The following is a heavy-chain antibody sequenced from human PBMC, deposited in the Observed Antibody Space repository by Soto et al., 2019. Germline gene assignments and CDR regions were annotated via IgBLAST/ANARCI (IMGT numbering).Heavy chain of an antibody. V-gene: IGHV4-31*03. D-gene: IGHD3-22*01. CDR1: GGSISDGYY. Sequence: LSLTCTVSGGSISDGYYWSWIRQHPGKGLEWIGSISDSGSTSYNPSLKSRLTISVDTSKNQFSLNLRSVTAADTAVYYCARRDRSVVSYWLDTSGQGTLVTVSS. CDR2: ISDSGST. CDR3: ARRDRSVVSYWLDT. J-gene: IGHJ5*02.